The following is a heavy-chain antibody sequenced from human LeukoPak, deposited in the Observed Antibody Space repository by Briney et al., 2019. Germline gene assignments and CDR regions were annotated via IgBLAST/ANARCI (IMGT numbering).Heavy chain of an antibody. J-gene: IGHJ4*02. D-gene: IGHD2-15*01. Sequence: GGSLRLSCAASGFTFSSYAMHWVRLGPGKGLEWVAVISSDGSNKYYADSVKGRFTISRDNAKNTLYLQMNSLRAEDTAVYYCPRAFCSGATCYSIDYWGQGTLVTVSS. CDR3: PRAFCSGATCYSIDY. CDR1: GFTFSSYA. CDR2: ISSDGSNK. V-gene: IGHV3-30*04.